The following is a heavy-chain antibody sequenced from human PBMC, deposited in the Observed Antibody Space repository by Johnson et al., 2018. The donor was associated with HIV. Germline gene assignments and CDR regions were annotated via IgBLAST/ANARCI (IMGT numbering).Heavy chain of an antibody. Sequence: VQLVESGGGVVRPGGSLRLSCAASGFTFDDYGLSWVRQAPGKGLAWVSGINWSGGTTGYADSVKGRFTISRDNAKNSLFLQMNSLRAEDTALYYCGREGLKQLERGDGDAFDIWGQGTMGTVSS. V-gene: IGHV3-20*04. CDR1: GFTFDDYG. J-gene: IGHJ3*02. CDR2: INWSGGTT. CDR3: GREGLKQLERGDGDAFDI. D-gene: IGHD6-6*01.